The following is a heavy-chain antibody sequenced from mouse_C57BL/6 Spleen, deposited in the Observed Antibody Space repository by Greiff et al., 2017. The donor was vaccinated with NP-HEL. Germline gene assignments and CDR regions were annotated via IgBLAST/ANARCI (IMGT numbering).Heavy chain of an antibody. V-gene: IGHV1-52*01. CDR1: GYTFTSYW. D-gene: IGHD1-1*01. CDR2: IDPSDSET. Sequence: QVQLKQPGAELVRPGSSVKLSCKASGYTFTSYWMHWVKQRPIQGLEWIGNIDPSDSETHYNQKFKDKATLTVDKSSSTAYMQLSSLTSEDSAVYYCARITTVVYDWYFDVWGTGTTVTVSS. J-gene: IGHJ1*03. CDR3: ARITTVVYDWYFDV.